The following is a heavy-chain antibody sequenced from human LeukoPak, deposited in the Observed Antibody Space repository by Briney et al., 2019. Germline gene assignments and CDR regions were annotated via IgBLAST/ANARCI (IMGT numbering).Heavy chain of an antibody. CDR2: FYSGGKT. D-gene: IGHD3-22*01. CDR3: ARDGDSSGYYYPLASDAFDI. CDR1: GFTVSSSY. J-gene: IGHJ3*02. Sequence: GGSLRLSCAASGFTVSSSYMSWVRQAPGKGLEWVSVFYSGGKTYYADSVKGRFTISRDNSKNTLYLQMNSLRAEDTAVYYCARDGDSSGYYYPLASDAFDIWGQGTMVTVSS. V-gene: IGHV3-53*05.